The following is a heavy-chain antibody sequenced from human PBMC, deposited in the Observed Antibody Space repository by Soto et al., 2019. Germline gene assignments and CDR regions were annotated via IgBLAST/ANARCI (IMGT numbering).Heavy chain of an antibody. V-gene: IGHV1-18*01. J-gene: IGHJ6*02. D-gene: IGHD3-22*01. Sequence: ASVKVSCKASGYTFTSYGISWVRQAPGQGLEWMGWISAYNGNTNYAQKLQGRVTTTTDTSTSTAYMELRSLRSDDTAVYYCARDPEYYYDSSGYSSLYGMDVWGQGTTVTVSS. CDR2: ISAYNGNT. CDR1: GYTFTSYG. CDR3: ARDPEYYYDSSGYSSLYGMDV.